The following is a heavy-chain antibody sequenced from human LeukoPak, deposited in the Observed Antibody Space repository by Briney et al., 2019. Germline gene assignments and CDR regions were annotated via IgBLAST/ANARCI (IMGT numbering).Heavy chain of an antibody. V-gene: IGHV4-31*03. J-gene: IGHJ6*03. D-gene: IGHD2-2*01. CDR3: ARASGPVGYQLPHYYYYMDV. CDR2: IYYSGST. CDR1: GGSISSGGYY. Sequence: PSQTLSLTCTVSGGSISSGGYYWSWIRQHPGKGLEWIGYIYYSGSTYYNPSLKSRVTISVDTSKNQFSLKLSSVTAADTAVYYCARASGPVGYQLPHYYYYMDVWGKGTTVTVSS.